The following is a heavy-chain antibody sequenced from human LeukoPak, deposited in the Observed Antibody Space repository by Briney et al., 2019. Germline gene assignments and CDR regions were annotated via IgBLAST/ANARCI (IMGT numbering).Heavy chain of an antibody. V-gene: IGHV5-51*01. CDR3: ARQPGMTAKSWYFDL. Sequence: GESLKISCEGSGNTFTKYWIGWVRQMPGKGLEWMGIIHPGDSHTWYSPSFQGQVTISADKSISMAYLQWSSLKASDTAMYFCARQPGMTAKSWYFDLWGRGTLVTVSS. J-gene: IGHJ2*01. CDR2: IHPGDSHT. D-gene: IGHD2-2*01. CDR1: GNTFTKYW.